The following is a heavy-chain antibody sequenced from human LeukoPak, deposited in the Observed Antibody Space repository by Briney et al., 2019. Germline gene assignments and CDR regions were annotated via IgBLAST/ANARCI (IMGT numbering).Heavy chain of an antibody. CDR1: GFTFSSYW. Sequence: GGSLRLSCAASGFTFSSYWMHWVRQAPGKGLVWVSGISWNSGSIGYADSVKGRFTISRDNAKNSLYLQMNSLRAEDTALYYCAKDQTGPVDVWGQGTTVTVSS. CDR2: ISWNSGSI. CDR3: AKDQTGPVDV. D-gene: IGHD1-1*01. V-gene: IGHV3-9*01. J-gene: IGHJ6*02.